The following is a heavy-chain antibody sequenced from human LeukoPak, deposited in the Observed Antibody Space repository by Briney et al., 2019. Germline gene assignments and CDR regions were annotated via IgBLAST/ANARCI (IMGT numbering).Heavy chain of an antibody. CDR2: IYYSGST. CDR1: GGSISSSSYY. V-gene: IGHV4-39*07. Sequence: SETLSLTCTVSGGSISSSSYYWGWIRQPPGKGLEWIGSIYYSGSTYYNPSLKSRVTISVDTSKNQFSLKLSSVTAADTAVYYCARAPPYDPLDYWGQGTLVTVSS. J-gene: IGHJ4*02. CDR3: ARAPPYDPLDY. D-gene: IGHD5-12*01.